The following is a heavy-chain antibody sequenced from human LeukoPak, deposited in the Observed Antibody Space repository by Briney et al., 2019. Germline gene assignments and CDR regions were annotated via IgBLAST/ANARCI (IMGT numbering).Heavy chain of an antibody. V-gene: IGHV3-30*18. CDR2: ISHAGSNK. CDR3: AKRRPDSSGPYGMDL. CDR1: GFTFSSYG. J-gene: IGHJ6*02. Sequence: GGSLRLSCAASGFTFSSYGMHWVRQAPGKGLEWVAVISHAGSNKYYADSVKGRFTISRDNSKNTLYLQMNSLRAEDTAVYYCAKRRPDSSGPYGMDLWGQGTTVTVSS. D-gene: IGHD3-22*01.